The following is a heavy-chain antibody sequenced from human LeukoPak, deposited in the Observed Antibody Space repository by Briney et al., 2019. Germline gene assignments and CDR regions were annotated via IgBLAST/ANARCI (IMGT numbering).Heavy chain of an antibody. D-gene: IGHD6-25*01. CDR1: GGTFSSYA. CDR2: IIPIFGTA. CDR3: ATCRGSPWDYFDY. Sequence: SVKVSCKASGGTFSSYAISWVRQAPGQGLEWMGGIIPIFGTANYAQKFQGRVTITADESTSTAYMELSSLRSEDTAVYYCATCRGSPWDYFDYWGQGTLVTVSS. V-gene: IGHV1-69*01. J-gene: IGHJ4*02.